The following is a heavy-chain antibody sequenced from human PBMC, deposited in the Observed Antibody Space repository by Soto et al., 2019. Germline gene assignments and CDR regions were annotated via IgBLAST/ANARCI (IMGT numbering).Heavy chain of an antibody. CDR1: GGTFGIYA. Sequence: QVQLVQSGAEVKKPGSSVKVSCKASGGTFGIYAITWVRQAPGQGLEWMGGIIAFSDIVNYTQKLQGRVTITADESTNTAYRDLSSLRSEDTAVYYCASSLCSGSWYHSGNSYYYYGMNAWGQGTTVTVSS. V-gene: IGHV1-69*12. D-gene: IGHD6-13*01. CDR3: ASSLCSGSWYHSGNSYYYYGMNA. J-gene: IGHJ6*02. CDR2: IIAFSDIV.